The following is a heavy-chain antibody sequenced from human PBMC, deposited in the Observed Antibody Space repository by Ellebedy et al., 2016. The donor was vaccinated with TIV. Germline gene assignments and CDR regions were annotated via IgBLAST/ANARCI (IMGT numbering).Heavy chain of an antibody. V-gene: IGHV3-30*02. D-gene: IGHD1-14*01. CDR2: IQYHGTDT. Sequence: GESLKISCAASGFIFSSYGMHWVRQAPRKGLEWVSFIQYHGTDTYFADSVKGRFTISRDNSKNKLYLHMNSLRAVDTAVYYCAKDPRRRYVVRGTSYYFDFWGQGTLVTVSS. J-gene: IGHJ4*02. CDR1: GFIFSSYG. CDR3: AKDPRRRYVVRGTSYYFDF.